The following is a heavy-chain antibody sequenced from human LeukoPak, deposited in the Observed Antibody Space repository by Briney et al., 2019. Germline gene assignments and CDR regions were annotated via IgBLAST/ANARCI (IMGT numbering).Heavy chain of an antibody. Sequence: ASVKVSCKASGYTFTGYYMHWVRQAPGQGLDWMGRINPNSGGTNYAQKFQGRVTMTGDTSISTAYMELSRLRSDDTAVYYCAAYSSSWYPRFDYWGQGTLVTVSS. V-gene: IGHV1-2*06. CDR2: INPNSGGT. CDR3: AAYSSSWYPRFDY. J-gene: IGHJ4*02. CDR1: GYTFTGYY. D-gene: IGHD6-13*01.